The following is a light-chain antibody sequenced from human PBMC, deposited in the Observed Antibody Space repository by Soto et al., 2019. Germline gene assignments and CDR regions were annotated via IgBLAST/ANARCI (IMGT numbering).Light chain of an antibody. CDR3: QQYGSSPTWT. CDR1: QSVSSSY. V-gene: IGKV3-20*01. CDR2: GAS. Sequence: EILLTQSPGTLSLSPGESATLSCRASQSVSSSYLAWYQQKPGQAPRLLIYGASSRATGIPDRFSGSGSGTDFTLTISRLEPEDFAVYYCQQYGSSPTWTFGQGTKVDIK. J-gene: IGKJ1*01.